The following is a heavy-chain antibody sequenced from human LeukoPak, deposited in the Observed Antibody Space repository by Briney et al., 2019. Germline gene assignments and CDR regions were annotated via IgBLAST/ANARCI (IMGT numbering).Heavy chain of an antibody. Sequence: SETLSLTCTVSGYSISSGYYRGWIRQPPGKGLEWIGSIYHSGSTYYNPSLKSRVTISVDTSKNRFSLKLSSVTAADTAVYYCARDLGIAARPDYWGQGTLVTVSS. CDR2: IYHSGST. V-gene: IGHV4-38-2*02. D-gene: IGHD6-6*01. CDR3: ARDLGIAARPDY. CDR1: GYSISSGYY. J-gene: IGHJ4*02.